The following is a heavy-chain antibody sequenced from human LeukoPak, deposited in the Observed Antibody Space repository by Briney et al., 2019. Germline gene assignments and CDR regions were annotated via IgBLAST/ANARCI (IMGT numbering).Heavy chain of an antibody. CDR2: ISSNGGTT. V-gene: IGHV3-64*01. Sequence: PGGSLRLSCAASGFTFSSYAMHWVRQAPGKGLEYVSAISSNGGTTYYANSVKGRFTISRDNAKNSLHLQMNSLRADDTAVYYCAREVWEPTGGTRFDYWGQGTLVTVSS. CDR3: AREVWEPTGGTRFDY. D-gene: IGHD1-26*01. CDR1: GFTFSSYA. J-gene: IGHJ4*02.